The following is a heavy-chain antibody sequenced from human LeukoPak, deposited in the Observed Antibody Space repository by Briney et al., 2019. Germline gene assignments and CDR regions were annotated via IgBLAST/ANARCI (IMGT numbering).Heavy chain of an antibody. CDR3: ARVRGDTAMVTDY. CDR1: GGTFSSYA. V-gene: IGHV1-69*05. J-gene: IGHJ4*02. Sequence: ASVKVSCKASGGTFSSYAISWVRQAPGQGLEWMGRIIPIFGTANYAQKFQGRVTITTDESTSTAYMELSSLRSEDTAVYYCARVRGDTAMVTDYWGKGTLVTVSS. CDR2: IIPIFGTA. D-gene: IGHD5-18*01.